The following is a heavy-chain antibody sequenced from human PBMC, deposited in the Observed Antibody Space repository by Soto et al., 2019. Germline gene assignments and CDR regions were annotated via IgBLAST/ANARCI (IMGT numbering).Heavy chain of an antibody. CDR3: AKGFLGNYDFWGGYYPYYYYYYMDV. CDR2: ISGSGGST. V-gene: IGHV3-23*01. J-gene: IGHJ6*03. Sequence: EVQLLESGGGLVQPGGSLRLSCAASGFTFSSYAMSWVRQAPGKGLEWVSAISGSGGSTYYADSVKGRFTISRDNSKNTLYLQMNSLRAEDTAVYYCAKGFLGNYDFWGGYYPYYYYYYMDVGGKGTTVTVSS. CDR1: GFTFSSYA. D-gene: IGHD3-3*01.